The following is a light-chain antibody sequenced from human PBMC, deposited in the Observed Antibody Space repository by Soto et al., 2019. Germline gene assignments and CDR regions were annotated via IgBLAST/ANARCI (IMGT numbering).Light chain of an antibody. CDR1: QSISSW. Sequence: DIQMTQSPSTLSASVGDRVTITCRASQSISSWLAWYQQKPGKAPNLLIYKASSLESGVPSRFSGSGSGTEFTLTISSLQPDDFATYYCQQYNSYSPVTFGQGTKVEMK. J-gene: IGKJ1*01. V-gene: IGKV1-5*03. CDR3: QQYNSYSPVT. CDR2: KAS.